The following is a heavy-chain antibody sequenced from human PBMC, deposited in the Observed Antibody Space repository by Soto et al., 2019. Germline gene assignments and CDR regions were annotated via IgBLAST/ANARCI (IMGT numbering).Heavy chain of an antibody. J-gene: IGHJ4*02. CDR3: AADNYGDYVPHY. CDR2: IVVGSGNT. CDR1: GFTFTSSA. Sequence: ASVKVSCKASGFTFTSSAMRWVRQARGQRLEWIGWIVVGSGNTNYAQKFQERVTITRDMSTSTAYMELSSLRSEDTAVYYCAADNYGDYVPHYWGQGTLVTVSS. D-gene: IGHD4-17*01. V-gene: IGHV1-58*02.